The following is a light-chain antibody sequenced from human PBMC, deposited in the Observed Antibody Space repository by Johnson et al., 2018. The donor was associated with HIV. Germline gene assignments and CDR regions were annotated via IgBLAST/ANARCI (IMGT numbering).Light chain of an antibody. CDR2: DNN. CDR3: GKWDSSLRTGF. CDR1: SSNIGNNY. V-gene: IGLV1-51*01. Sequence: QSVLTQPPSVSAAPGQKVTISCSGSSSNIGNNYVSWYQQLPGTAPKLVIYDNNKRPSGIPDQFSGSKSGTSATLGITGLQTGDEADYYCGKWDSSLRTGFFGNGTKVTVL. J-gene: IGLJ1*01.